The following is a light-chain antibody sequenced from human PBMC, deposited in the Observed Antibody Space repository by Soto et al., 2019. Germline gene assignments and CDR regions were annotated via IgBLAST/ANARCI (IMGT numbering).Light chain of an antibody. J-gene: IGKJ1*01. CDR2: AAS. Sequence: HVTQSKYSVSASLGDRVTITFRASQGISSWLAWYQQKPGKAPKLLIYAASSLQSGVPSRFSGSGSGTDFTLTISSLQPEDFATYYCQQANSCPWTFGQGTKLDIK. V-gene: IGKV1-12*01. CDR1: QGISSW. CDR3: QQANSCPWT.